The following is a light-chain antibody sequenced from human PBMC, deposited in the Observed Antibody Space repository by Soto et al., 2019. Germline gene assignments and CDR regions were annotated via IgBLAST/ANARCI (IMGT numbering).Light chain of an antibody. Sequence: EIVMTQSPATLSMSPGERATLSCRASQRISINLAWYQQKPGQAPRLLMYEASTRATGIPARFSGSGSGTEFTLSINSLQSEDSAAYYCQQHDDWPLTFGQGTNLEIK. V-gene: IGKV3-15*01. CDR1: QRISIN. J-gene: IGKJ2*01. CDR3: QQHDDWPLT. CDR2: EAS.